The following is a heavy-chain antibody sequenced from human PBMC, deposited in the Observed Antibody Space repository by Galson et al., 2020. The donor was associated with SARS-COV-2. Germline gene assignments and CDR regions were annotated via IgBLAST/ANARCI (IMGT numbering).Heavy chain of an antibody. Sequence: SETLSLTCSVSGGSITSGGYSWTWIRQSPGKGLEWIRYVYQSGATHYNPSLKSRLTISMDRSKNHLSLKLTSVTAADTAVYYCARRYVSGLSPYWYLDLWGRGTLVTVSS. CDR1: GGSITSGGYS. V-gene: IGHV4-30-2*06. CDR2: VYQSGAT. D-gene: IGHD3-16*01. CDR3: ARRYVSGLSPYWYLDL. J-gene: IGHJ2*01.